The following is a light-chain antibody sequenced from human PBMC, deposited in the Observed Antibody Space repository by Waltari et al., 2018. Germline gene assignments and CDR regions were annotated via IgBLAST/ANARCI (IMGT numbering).Light chain of an antibody. Sequence: SYVLTQPPSVSVAPGKTARITCGGDDCGFKSVDGYPQKPGQAPVMVAYDDSDRPSGIAERFFGSNSGNTATLTISRVEAGDEADYYCQVWDSSSDQVVFGGGTKLTVL. V-gene: IGLV3-21*03. CDR3: QVWDSSSDQVV. CDR2: DDS. CDR1: DCGFKS. J-gene: IGLJ2*01.